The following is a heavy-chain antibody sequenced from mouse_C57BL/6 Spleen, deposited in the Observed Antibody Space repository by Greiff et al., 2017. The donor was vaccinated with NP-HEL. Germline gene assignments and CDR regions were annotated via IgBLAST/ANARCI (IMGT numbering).Heavy chain of an antibody. J-gene: IGHJ1*03. CDR1: GFTFSDAW. CDR2: IRNKANNHAT. D-gene: IGHD2-14*01. V-gene: IGHV6-6*01. Sequence: EVKLEESGGGLVQPGGSMKLSCAASGFTFSDAWMDWVRQSPEKGLEWVAEIRNKANNHATYYAESVKGRFTISRDDSKSSVYLQMNSLRAEDTGIYYCTRRENYYRKTWYFDVWGTGTTVTVSS. CDR3: TRRENYYRKTWYFDV.